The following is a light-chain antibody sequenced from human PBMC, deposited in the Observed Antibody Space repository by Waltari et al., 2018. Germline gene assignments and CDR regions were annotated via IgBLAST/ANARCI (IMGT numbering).Light chain of an antibody. CDR1: SRDVGGYNY. Sequence: QSALTQPASVSGSPGQSITISCTGTSRDVGGYNYVSWYQQHPGKAHKLMIYDVSKRTSGVANRFSGSKSGNTASLTISGLQAEDEADYYCSSYTSSSTWVFGGGTKLTVL. CDR2: DVS. J-gene: IGLJ3*02. CDR3: SSYTSSSTWV. V-gene: IGLV2-14*01.